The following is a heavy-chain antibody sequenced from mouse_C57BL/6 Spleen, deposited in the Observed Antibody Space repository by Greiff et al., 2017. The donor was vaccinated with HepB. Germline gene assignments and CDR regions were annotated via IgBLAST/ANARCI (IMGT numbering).Heavy chain of an antibody. D-gene: IGHD1-1*01. CDR2: IDPEDGET. CDR1: GFNINDYY. Sequence: VQLQQSGAELVKPGASVKLSCTASGFNINDYYMPWVKQRPEQGLEWIGRIDPEDGETKYAPKFQGKATVTADTSSNTAYLQLSSLTSEDTAVYYCARGGLLRYWFAYWGQGTLVTVSA. V-gene: IGHV14-2*01. J-gene: IGHJ3*01. CDR3: ARGGLLRYWFAY.